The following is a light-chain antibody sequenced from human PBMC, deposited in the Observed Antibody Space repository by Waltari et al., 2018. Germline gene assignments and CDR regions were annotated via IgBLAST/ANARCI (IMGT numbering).Light chain of an antibody. J-gene: IGKJ3*01. V-gene: IGKV4-1*01. CDR2: WAA. CDR1: QSVFYSGNNRNY. Sequence: DIVMTQSPDSLAVSLGERATINCKSSQSVFYSGNNRNYLAWYQQKPGQPPKLLSYWAATRGAGVPDRVSGSGSGTDVTLTISSLQAEDVAVYYCQQYYSSPDTFGPGTKVDIK. CDR3: QQYYSSPDT.